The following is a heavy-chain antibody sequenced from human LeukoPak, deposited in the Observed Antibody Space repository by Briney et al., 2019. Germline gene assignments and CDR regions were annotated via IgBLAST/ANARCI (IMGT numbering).Heavy chain of an antibody. Sequence: APVKVSWKGFGYTLTGYYIHRGRQAPGQGLGWMGWINPNSGGTNYAQKFQGRVTMTRDTSISTAYMELSRLRSDDTAVYYCARSAGDYFDYWGQGTLVTVSS. V-gene: IGHV1-2*02. J-gene: IGHJ4*02. CDR1: GYTLTGYY. CDR3: ARSAGDYFDY. D-gene: IGHD6-19*01. CDR2: INPNSGGT.